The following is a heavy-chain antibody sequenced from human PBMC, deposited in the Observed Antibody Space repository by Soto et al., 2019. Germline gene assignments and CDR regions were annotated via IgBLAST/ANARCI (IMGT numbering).Heavy chain of an antibody. CDR3: ARDRGWFGEVPFDY. D-gene: IGHD3-10*01. V-gene: IGHV3-74*01. Sequence: EVQLVESGGGLVQPGGSLRLSCAASGFTFSSYWMYWVRQAPGKGLVWVSRINSDGSSTSYADSVKGRFTISRDNAKNTLYLQMNSLRAEDTAVYYCARDRGWFGEVPFDYWGQGTLVTVSS. CDR1: GFTFSSYW. CDR2: INSDGSST. J-gene: IGHJ4*02.